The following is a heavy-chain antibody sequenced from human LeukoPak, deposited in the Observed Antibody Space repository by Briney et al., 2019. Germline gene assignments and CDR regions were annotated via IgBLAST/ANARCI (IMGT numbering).Heavy chain of an antibody. V-gene: IGHV1-18*04. CDR3: ARDIRIAVAGIEYFDY. J-gene: IGHJ4*02. CDR1: GYTFTSYG. Sequence: ASVKVSCKASGYTFTSYGISWVRQAPGQGLEWMGWISAYNGNTNYAQKLQGRVTMTTDTSTSTAYMELRSLRSDDTAVYYCARDIRIAVAGIEYFDYWGQGTLVTVSS. D-gene: IGHD6-19*01. CDR2: ISAYNGNT.